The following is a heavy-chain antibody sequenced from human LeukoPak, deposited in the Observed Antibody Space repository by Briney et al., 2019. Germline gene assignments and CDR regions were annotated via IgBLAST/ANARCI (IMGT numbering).Heavy chain of an antibody. CDR1: GGSISSGSYY. Sequence: SETLSLTCTVSGGSISSGSYYWGWIRQPPGKGLEWIASMYYSGTTFYSPSPKSRVTISVDTSKNQLSLKLGSVTAADTAVYYCARHPPRDGSAFDYWGQGTLVTVSS. V-gene: IGHV4-39*01. CDR2: MYYSGTT. J-gene: IGHJ4*02. CDR3: ARHPPRDGSAFDY.